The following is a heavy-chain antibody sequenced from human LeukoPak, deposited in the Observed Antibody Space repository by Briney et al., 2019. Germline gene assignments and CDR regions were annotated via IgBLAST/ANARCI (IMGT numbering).Heavy chain of an antibody. CDR1: GFTFSSYG. J-gene: IGHJ4*02. V-gene: IGHV3-23*01. Sequence: GGSLRLSCAASGFTFSSYGMSWVRQAPGKGLEWVSAISGSGGSTYYADSVKGRFTISRDNSKNTLYLQMNSLRAEDTAVYYCAKRSHYYGSGSYYSQYYFDYWGQGTLVTVSS. CDR3: AKRSHYYGSGSYYSQYYFDY. D-gene: IGHD3-10*01. CDR2: ISGSGGST.